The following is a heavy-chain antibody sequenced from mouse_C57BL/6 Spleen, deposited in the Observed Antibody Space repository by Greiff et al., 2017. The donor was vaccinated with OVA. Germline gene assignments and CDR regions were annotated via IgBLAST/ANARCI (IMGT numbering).Heavy chain of an antibody. D-gene: IGHD2-3*01. Sequence: QVQLQQPGAELVRPGSSVKLSCKASGYTFTSYWMHWVKQRPIQGLEWIGNIDPSDSDTHYNPKFKDKATLTVDKSSSTAYMQLSSLTSEDSAVYYCARDDGYLDYWGQGTTLTVSS. V-gene: IGHV1-52*01. CDR1: GYTFTSYW. CDR2: IDPSDSDT. CDR3: ARDDGYLDY. J-gene: IGHJ2*01.